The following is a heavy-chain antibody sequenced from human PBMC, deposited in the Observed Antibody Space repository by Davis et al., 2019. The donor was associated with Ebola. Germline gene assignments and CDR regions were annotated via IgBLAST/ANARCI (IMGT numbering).Heavy chain of an antibody. CDR3: TSSFVDTANGLRDY. D-gene: IGHD5-18*01. Sequence: GESLKISCAASGFTFSGSAMHWARQASGKGLEWVGRIRSKANSYATAYAASVKGRFTISRDDSKNKAYLQMNSLKTEDTAVYYCTSSFVDTANGLRDYWGQGTLVTVSS. CDR2: IRSKANSYAT. V-gene: IGHV3-73*01. CDR1: GFTFSGSA. J-gene: IGHJ4*02.